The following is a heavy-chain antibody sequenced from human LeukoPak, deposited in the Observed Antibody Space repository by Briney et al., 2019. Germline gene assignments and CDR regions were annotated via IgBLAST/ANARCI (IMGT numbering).Heavy chain of an antibody. CDR2: IRYDGSNK. V-gene: IGHV3-30*02. D-gene: IGHD3-22*01. J-gene: IGHJ3*02. CDR3: AKDGSYYYDSSGYFDI. CDR1: GFTFSTYS. Sequence: GGSLRLSCAASGFTFSTYSMNWVRQAPGKGLEWVAFIRYDGSNKYYADSVKGRFTISRDNSKNTLYLQMNSLRAEDTAVYYCAKDGSYYYDSSGYFDIWGQGTMVTVSS.